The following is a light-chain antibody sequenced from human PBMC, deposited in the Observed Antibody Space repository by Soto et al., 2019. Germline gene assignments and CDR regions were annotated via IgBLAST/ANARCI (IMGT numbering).Light chain of an antibody. V-gene: IGLV1-44*01. CDR1: RSNIGSNT. J-gene: IGLJ2*01. CDR2: SND. Sequence: QLVLTQPPSASGTPGQRVTFSCSGSRSNIGSNTVNWYQHLPGTAPKFLIYSNDQRPSGVPDRFSGSKSGTSASLAISGLQSEDEADYYCATWDDSLDGPLFGGGTKLTVL. CDR3: ATWDDSLDGPL.